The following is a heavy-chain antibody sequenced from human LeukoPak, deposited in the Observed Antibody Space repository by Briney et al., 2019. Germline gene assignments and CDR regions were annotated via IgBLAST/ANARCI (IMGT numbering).Heavy chain of an antibody. V-gene: IGHV4-34*01. CDR3: ARGEVMDV. Sequence: SETLSLTCAVCGGSFSGYYWSWIRQPPGKGLEWIGEINHSGSTNYNPTLKSRVTISVDTSKNQFSLKLSSVTAADTAVYYCARGEVMDVWGKGTTVTVSS. CDR2: INHSGST. CDR1: GGSFSGYY. J-gene: IGHJ6*04.